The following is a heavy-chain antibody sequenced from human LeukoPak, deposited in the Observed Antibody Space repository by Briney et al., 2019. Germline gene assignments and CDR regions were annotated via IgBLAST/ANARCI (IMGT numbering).Heavy chain of an antibody. CDR3: AKSQGGSGSYPFDY. Sequence: GRSLRLSCAASGFTFDDYAMHWVRQAPGKGLEWVSGISWNSGSIGYADSVKGRFTISRDNAKNSLYLQMNSLRAEDTALYYCAKSQGGSGSYPFDYWGQGTLVTVSS. D-gene: IGHD3-10*01. J-gene: IGHJ4*02. V-gene: IGHV3-9*01. CDR2: ISWNSGSI. CDR1: GFTFDDYA.